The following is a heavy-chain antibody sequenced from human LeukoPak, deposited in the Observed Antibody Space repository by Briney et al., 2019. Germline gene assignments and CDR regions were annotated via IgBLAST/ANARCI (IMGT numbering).Heavy chain of an antibody. J-gene: IGHJ4*02. CDR2: FYHSGST. Sequence: SETLSLTCTVSGYSISSGYYWGWIRQPPGKGLGWFGGFYHSGSTYYNPSLKSRVTISVNTSKNQFSLKLSSVTAADTAVYYCARTLGLSIVVVPAAGFDYWGQGTLVTVSS. D-gene: IGHD2-2*01. CDR3: ARTLGLSIVVVPAAGFDY. CDR1: GYSISSGYY. V-gene: IGHV4-38-2*02.